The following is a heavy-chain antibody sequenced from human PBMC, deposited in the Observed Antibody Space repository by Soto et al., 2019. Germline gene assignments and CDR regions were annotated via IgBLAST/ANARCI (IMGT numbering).Heavy chain of an antibody. CDR2: IRSNIYDGTT. CDR1: GLTFLDFA. V-gene: IGHV3-49*03. J-gene: IGHJ4*02. CDR3: TRVSPDCSDGSCYLLN. D-gene: IGHD2-15*01. Sequence: LGGSLNPSCMSPGLTFLDFALICFPQAPGGGLQWVSFIRSNIYDGTTEYAASVEGRFTISRDDSNTIAYLQMNSLKIEDTGAYYCTRVSPDCSDGSCYLLNWGQGTLVTVSS.